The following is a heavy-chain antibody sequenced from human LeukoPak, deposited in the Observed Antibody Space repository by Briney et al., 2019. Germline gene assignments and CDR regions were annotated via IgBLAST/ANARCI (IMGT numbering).Heavy chain of an antibody. D-gene: IGHD5-18*01. CDR1: GGSISSYY. Sequence: SETLSLTCTVSGGSISSYYWSWIRQPPGKGLEWIGYIYYSGSTNYNPSLKSRVTISVDTSKNQFSLKLSSVTAADTAVYYCARDRGHDTAGGQGGAFDIWGQGTMVTVSS. CDR2: IYYSGST. CDR3: ARDRGHDTAGGQGGAFDI. J-gene: IGHJ3*02. V-gene: IGHV4-59*01.